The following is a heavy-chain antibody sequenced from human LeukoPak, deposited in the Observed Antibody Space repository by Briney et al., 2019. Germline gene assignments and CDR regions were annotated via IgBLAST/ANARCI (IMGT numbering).Heavy chain of an antibody. D-gene: IGHD4-17*01. V-gene: IGHV1-46*01. CDR2: INPSGGST. J-gene: IGHJ5*02. Sequence: ASVKVSCKASGYTFTSYYMHWVRQAPGQGLEWMGIINPSGGSTSYAQKFQGRVTMTRDMSTSTAYMELSSLRSEDTAVYYCARGGNGDYGDQNWFDPWGQGTLVTVSS. CDR1: GYTFTSYY. CDR3: ARGGNGDYGDQNWFDP.